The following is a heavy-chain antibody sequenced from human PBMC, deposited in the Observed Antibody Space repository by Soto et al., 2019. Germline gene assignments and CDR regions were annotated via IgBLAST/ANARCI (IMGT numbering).Heavy chain of an antibody. D-gene: IGHD1-26*01. CDR1: GGSISSYY. Sequence: QVQLQESGPGLVKTSETLSLTCTVSGGSISSYYWSWIRQPAGKGLEWIGRIYASGITNYNPSLKSRMNLSIDTSKNQFSLKLSSVTAADTAVYYCASAPSKPGEPIWDVFDFWGQGTMVTVSS. CDR2: IYASGIT. CDR3: ASAPSKPGEPIWDVFDF. V-gene: IGHV4-4*07. J-gene: IGHJ3*01.